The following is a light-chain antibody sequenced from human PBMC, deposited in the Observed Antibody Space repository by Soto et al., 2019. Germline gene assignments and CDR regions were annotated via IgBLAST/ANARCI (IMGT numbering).Light chain of an antibody. CDR2: DAS. CDR3: QQYDNLIT. CDR1: QDIRNY. Sequence: DIPMTQSPSSLSASFGDRGTITCQASQDIRNYLNWYQQKPGKAPKLLLYDASNLETGVPSSFSGSGSGTDFTFTISSLQTEDVATYYCQQYDNLITFGQGTRLEIK. J-gene: IGKJ5*01. V-gene: IGKV1-33*01.